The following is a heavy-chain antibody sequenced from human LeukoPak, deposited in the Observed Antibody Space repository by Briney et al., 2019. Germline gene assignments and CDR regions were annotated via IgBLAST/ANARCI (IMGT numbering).Heavy chain of an antibody. Sequence: GGSLRLSCAGSGLTFSNYEMNWVRQAPGKGLEWVSFISGSGSRIYYADSVKGRFTISRDNAKNSLYLQMNNLRADDTAVYYCAKDQGRGGFGLDCWGQGTLVTVSS. CDR2: ISGSGSRI. CDR1: GLTFSNYE. V-gene: IGHV3-48*03. J-gene: IGHJ4*02. CDR3: AKDQGRGGFGLDC. D-gene: IGHD3-16*01.